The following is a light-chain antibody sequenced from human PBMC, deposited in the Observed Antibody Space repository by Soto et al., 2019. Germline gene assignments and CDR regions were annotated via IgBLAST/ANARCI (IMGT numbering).Light chain of an antibody. V-gene: IGLV2-14*01. CDR1: NSDVGAYNY. Sequence: QSALTQPASVSGSPGQSITISCTGTNSDVGAYNYVSWYQQHPGKAPRLIIYEVTYRPSGVSSRFSGSKSGNTASLTVSELQDEDEAYYYCNSYTRSSTWVFGGGTKLTVL. J-gene: IGLJ3*02. CDR3: NSYTRSSTWV. CDR2: EVT.